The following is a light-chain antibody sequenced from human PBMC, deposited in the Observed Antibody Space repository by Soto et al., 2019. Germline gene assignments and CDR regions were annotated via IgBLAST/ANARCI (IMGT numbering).Light chain of an antibody. J-gene: IGLJ1*01. CDR1: SSNIGGNS. Sequence: QCLLTQPPSVAAAPGQKVTSSCSRSSSNIGGNSVSWYKQLPGTARKLLIYDDNKRPSGIPDRFSGSKSGPSATLGITGFQTGDEADYYCGSWDSSLSAYVSGTGSKVTVL. CDR2: DDN. CDR3: GSWDSSLSAYV. V-gene: IGLV1-51*01.